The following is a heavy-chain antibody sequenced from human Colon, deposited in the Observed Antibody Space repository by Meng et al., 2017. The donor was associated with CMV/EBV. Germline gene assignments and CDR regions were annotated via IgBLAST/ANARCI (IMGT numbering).Heavy chain of an antibody. CDR3: TKGLQYSYFWGVDS. Sequence: GGSLRLSCTASGFTFNNYALSWVRQPPGKGLQWVAAISGSGSTTYYADSVKGRFTISRDNSKNTVYLQMNGLRVEDTALYYCTKGLQYSYFWGVDSWGQGTPVTVSS. J-gene: IGHJ4*02. V-gene: IGHV3-23*01. CDR1: GFTFNNYA. CDR2: ISGSGSTT. D-gene: IGHD3-3*01.